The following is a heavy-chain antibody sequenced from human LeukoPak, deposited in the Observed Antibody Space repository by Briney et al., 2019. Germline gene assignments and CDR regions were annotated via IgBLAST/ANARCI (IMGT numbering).Heavy chain of an antibody. J-gene: IGHJ4*02. Sequence: PTASVMVSCKASGYTFTSYGISWVRQAPGQGLEWMGWISAYNGNTNYAQKLQGRVTMTTDTSTSTAYMELRSLRSDDTAVYYCARPYYYDSTGYYQYYFDYWGQGTLVTVSS. CDR3: ARPYYYDSTGYYQYYFDY. CDR1: GYTFTSYG. CDR2: ISAYNGNT. V-gene: IGHV1-18*01. D-gene: IGHD3-22*01.